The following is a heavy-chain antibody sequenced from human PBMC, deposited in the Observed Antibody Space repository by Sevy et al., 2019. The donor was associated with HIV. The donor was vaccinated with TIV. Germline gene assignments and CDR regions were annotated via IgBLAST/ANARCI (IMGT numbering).Heavy chain of an antibody. CDR1: GYTFTGYY. J-gene: IGHJ6*02. V-gene: IGHV1-2*02. CDR2: INPNSGGT. Sequence: ASVKVSCKASGYTFTGYYMHWVRQAPGQGLEWMGWINPNSGGTNYAQTFQGRVTMTRDTSISTAYMELSRLRSDDTAVYYCARGTTDCSSTSCYYYGMDVWGQGTTVTVSS. CDR3: ARGTTDCSSTSCYYYGMDV. D-gene: IGHD2-2*01.